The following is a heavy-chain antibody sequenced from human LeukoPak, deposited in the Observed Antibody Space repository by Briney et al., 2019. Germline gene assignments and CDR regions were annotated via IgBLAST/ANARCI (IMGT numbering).Heavy chain of an antibody. V-gene: IGHV4-30-4*08. CDR3: ARDWASSGSNQVDY. J-gene: IGHJ4*02. CDR1: GDSLYY. CDR2: IYYSGST. D-gene: IGHD3-22*01. Sequence: SETLSLTCTVSGDSLYYWSWIRQPPGKGLEWIGYIYYSGSTYYNPSLKSRVTISVDTSKNQFSLKLSSVTAADTAVYYCARDWASSGSNQVDYWGQGTLVTVSS.